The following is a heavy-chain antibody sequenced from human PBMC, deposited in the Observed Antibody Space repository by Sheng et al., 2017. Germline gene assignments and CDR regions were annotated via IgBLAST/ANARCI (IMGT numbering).Heavy chain of an antibody. J-gene: IGHJ4*01. CDR3: TRRSLRKISDY. V-gene: IGHV3-49*03. CDR1: GFRFADYA. Sequence: EWQVVESGGGSVQPGRSLRLSCTASGFRFADYAMTWFRQAPGKGLEWVGFIRSNAYGGTTEYAASVKGRFNISRDDSNSSVHLQMNSLKIEDTAVYFCTRRSLRKISDYWG. CDR2: IRSNAYGGTT.